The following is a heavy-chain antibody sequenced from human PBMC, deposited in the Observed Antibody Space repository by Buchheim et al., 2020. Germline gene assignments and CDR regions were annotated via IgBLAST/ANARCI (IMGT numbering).Heavy chain of an antibody. CDR2: INPSGGST. D-gene: IGHD1-1*01. J-gene: IGHJ6*02. CDR1: GSTFTSYY. CDR3: ARGGVEWTGTTFAYGMDV. V-gene: IGHV1-46*01. Sequence: QVQLVQSGAEVKKPGASVKVSCKASGSTFTSYYMHWVRQAPGQGLEWMGIINPSGGSTSYAQKFQGRVTMPRDTSTSTVYMELSSLRSEDTAVYYCARGGVEWTGTTFAYGMDVWGQGTT.